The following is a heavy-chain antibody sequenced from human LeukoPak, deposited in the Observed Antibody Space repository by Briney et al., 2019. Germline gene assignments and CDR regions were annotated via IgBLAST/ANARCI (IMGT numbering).Heavy chain of an antibody. CDR2: ISAYNGNT. J-gene: IGHJ5*02. CDR3: ARGGVMEQWLVQGRNWFDP. Sequence: GESLKISCKGSGYTFTSYGISWVRQAPGQGLEWMGWISAYNGNTNYAQKLQGRVTMTTDTSTSTAYMELRSLRSDDTAVYYCARGGVMEQWLVQGRNWFDPWGQGTLVTVSS. V-gene: IGHV1-18*01. D-gene: IGHD6-19*01. CDR1: GYTFTSYG.